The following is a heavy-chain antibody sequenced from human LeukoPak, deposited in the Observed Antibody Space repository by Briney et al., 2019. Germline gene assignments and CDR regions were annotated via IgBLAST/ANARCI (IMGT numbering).Heavy chain of an antibody. CDR1: GYTFTGYY. D-gene: IGHD2-21*02. Sequence: ASVKVSCKASGYTFTGYYMHWVRQAPGQGLEWMGWINPNSGGTNYAQKLQGRFTITRDTAISTAYMELSRLRSDDPAVYYCARDGSGGDIIWGQGTLVTVSS. V-gene: IGHV1-2*02. J-gene: IGHJ4*02. CDR2: INPNSGGT. CDR3: ARDGSGGDII.